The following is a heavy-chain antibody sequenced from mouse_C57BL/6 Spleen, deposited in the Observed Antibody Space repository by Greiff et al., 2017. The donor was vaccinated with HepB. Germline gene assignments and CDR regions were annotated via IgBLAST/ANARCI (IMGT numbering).Heavy chain of an antibody. J-gene: IGHJ2*01. CDR3: SRSPYYYGSSYSFDY. CDR2: IYPSDSET. V-gene: IGHV1-61*01. D-gene: IGHD1-1*01. CDR1: GYTFTSYW. Sequence: QVQLQQPGAELVRPGSSVKLSCKASGYTFTSYWMDWVKQRPGQGLEWIGNIYPSDSETHYNQKFKDKATLTVDKSSSTAYMQLSSLTSEDSAVYYWSRSPYYYGSSYSFDYWGQGTTLTVSS.